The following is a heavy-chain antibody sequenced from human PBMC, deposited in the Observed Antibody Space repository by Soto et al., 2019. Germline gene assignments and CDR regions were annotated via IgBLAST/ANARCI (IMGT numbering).Heavy chain of an antibody. J-gene: IGHJ5*02. Sequence: GGSLRLSCAASGLTFSSYALSWVRQAPGKGLEWVSAISVSGGSTYYADSVKCRFTISRDNSKNTLYLQMISLRAEDTAVYYCAKESHYDSSGQFDPLGHGTLVTVSS. CDR1: GLTFSSYA. V-gene: IGHV3-23*01. CDR2: ISVSGGST. D-gene: IGHD3-22*01. CDR3: AKESHYDSSGQFDP.